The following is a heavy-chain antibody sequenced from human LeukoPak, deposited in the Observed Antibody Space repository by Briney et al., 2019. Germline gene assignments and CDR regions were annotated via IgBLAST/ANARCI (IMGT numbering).Heavy chain of an antibody. CDR3: ARWAYFHDSSGYFFDK. CDR2: ISYDGSNQ. D-gene: IGHD3-22*01. J-gene: IGHJ4*02. CDR1: GFAFSTFA. Sequence: GGSLRLSCPVSGFAFSTFAMHWVRQAPGKGLEWVAVISYDGSNQYYADSVKGRFTTSRDNSKTTLYLQMNSLRAEDTAVYYCARWAYFHDSSGYFFDKWGQGTLVTVSS. V-gene: IGHV3-30*01.